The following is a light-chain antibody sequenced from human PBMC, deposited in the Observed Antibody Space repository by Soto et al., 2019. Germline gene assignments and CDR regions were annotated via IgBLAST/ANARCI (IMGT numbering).Light chain of an antibody. CDR1: QSVTSSY. J-gene: IGKJ1*01. Sequence: EIVLTQSPGTLSLSPGERATLSCRASQSVTSSYLAWYQQKPGQAPRLLIYGASSRATGIPDRFSGSGSGTDFTLTISRLEPEDFAMYYCQRYGRSPLTFGQGTKVDIK. CDR3: QRYGRSPLT. V-gene: IGKV3-20*01. CDR2: GAS.